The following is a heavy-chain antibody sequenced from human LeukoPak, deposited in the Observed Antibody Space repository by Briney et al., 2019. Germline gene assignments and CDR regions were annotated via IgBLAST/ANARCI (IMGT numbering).Heavy chain of an antibody. CDR2: ISYDGSNK. CDR3: ARSRQAIVASNGNDY. CDR1: GFTFSSYA. D-gene: IGHD3-22*01. Sequence: PGRSLRLSCAASGFTFSSYAMHWVRQAPGKGLEWVAVISYDGSNKYYADSVKGRFTISRDNSKNTLYLQMNSLRAEDTAVYYCARSRQAIVASNGNDYWGQGTLVTVSS. V-gene: IGHV3-30*04. J-gene: IGHJ4*02.